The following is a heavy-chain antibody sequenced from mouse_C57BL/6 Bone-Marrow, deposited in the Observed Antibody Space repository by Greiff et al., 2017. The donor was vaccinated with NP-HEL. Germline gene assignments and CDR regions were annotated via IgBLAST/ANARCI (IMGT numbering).Heavy chain of an antibody. J-gene: IGHJ2*01. CDR2: IDPETGGT. CDR1: GYTFTDYE. Sequence: VQLVESGAELVRPGASVTLSCKASGYTFTDYEMHWVKQTPVHGLEWIGAIDPETGGTAYNQKFKGKAILTADKSSSTAYMELRSLTSEDSAVYYCTREANYYGSSPYYFDYWGQGTTLTVSS. D-gene: IGHD1-1*01. CDR3: TREANYYGSSPYYFDY. V-gene: IGHV1-15*01.